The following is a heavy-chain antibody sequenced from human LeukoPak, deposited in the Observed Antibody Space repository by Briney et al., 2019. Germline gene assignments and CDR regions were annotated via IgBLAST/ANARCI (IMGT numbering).Heavy chain of an antibody. Sequence: SETLSLTCSVSGGSISHNYWTWIRQSPGKGLEYLGHVSYTGRTRYNPSLQSRLTMSLDTSNNHFSLQLTSVTAADTAVYYCARLLDYGNSGAPDIFDIWGQGTMLTVSS. CDR1: GGSISHNY. D-gene: IGHD4-17*01. CDR3: ARLLDYGNSGAPDIFDI. V-gene: IGHV4-59*01. CDR2: VSYTGRT. J-gene: IGHJ3*02.